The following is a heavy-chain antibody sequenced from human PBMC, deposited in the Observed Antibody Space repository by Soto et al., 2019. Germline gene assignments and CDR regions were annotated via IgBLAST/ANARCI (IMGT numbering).Heavy chain of an antibody. Sequence: QVQLQESGPGLVQPSQTLSLICSVSGDPVSSGSYYWTWVRQHPVKGLEWIGYIYHTGSTYYNPSLQSRLIMSIDTSKNQFSLHLYSVTAADTAVYFCAAKLGTTHYFDFWGQGSLVAVSS. J-gene: IGHJ4*02. CDR1: GDPVSSGSYY. CDR2: IYHTGST. D-gene: IGHD7-27*01. V-gene: IGHV4-31*03. CDR3: AAKLGTTHYFDF.